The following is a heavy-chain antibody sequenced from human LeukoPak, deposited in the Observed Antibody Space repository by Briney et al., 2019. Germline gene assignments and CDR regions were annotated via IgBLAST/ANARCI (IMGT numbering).Heavy chain of an antibody. CDR1: GGSISSGGYS. J-gene: IGHJ3*02. V-gene: IGHV4-30-2*01. D-gene: IGHD2-2*01. CDR2: IYHSGST. CDR3: ARDPGLVVVPAPDGAFDI. Sequence: SQTLSLTCAVSGGSISSGGYSWSWIRQPPGKGLEWIGYIYHSGSTYYNPSLKSRVTISVDRSKNQSSLKLSSVTAADTAVYYCARDPGLVVVPAPDGAFDIWGQGTMVTVSS.